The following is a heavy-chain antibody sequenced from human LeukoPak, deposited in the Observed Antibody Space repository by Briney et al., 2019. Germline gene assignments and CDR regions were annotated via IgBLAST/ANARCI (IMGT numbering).Heavy chain of an antibody. CDR1: GFTFSSYA. CDR2: LSGSGGTT. CDR3: AKDRQYGSGLGAFDI. J-gene: IGHJ3*02. D-gene: IGHD6-19*01. V-gene: IGHV3-23*01. Sequence: PGGSLRLSCAASGFTFSSYAMSWVRQAPGKGLEWVSTLSGSGGTTYYADSVKGRFTISRDNSKNTLYLQMNSLRAEDSAIYYCAKDRQYGSGLGAFDIWGQGTMVAVSS.